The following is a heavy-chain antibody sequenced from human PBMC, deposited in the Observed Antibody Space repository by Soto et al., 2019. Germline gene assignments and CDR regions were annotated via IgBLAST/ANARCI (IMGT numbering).Heavy chain of an antibody. J-gene: IGHJ3*01. CDR3: ARIGVGSRR. V-gene: IGHV1-69*18. CDR1: GATFSHYV. CDR2: LAPISGSP. Sequence: VQMVQSGAEVKEPGSSVKVSCTNSGATFSHYVMSWVRQAPGQGLEWMGSLAPISGSPNYAERFEGRLTISADAGTSTMYMELRSLKYDDTAVYYCARIGVGSRRWGQGTMVTVSS. D-gene: IGHD1-26*01.